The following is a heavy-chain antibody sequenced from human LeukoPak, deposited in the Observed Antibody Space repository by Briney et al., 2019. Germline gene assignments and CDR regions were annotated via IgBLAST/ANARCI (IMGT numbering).Heavy chain of an antibody. J-gene: IGHJ3*02. CDR1: GFTLNGSS. D-gene: IGHD5-24*01. Sequence: GGSLRLSCAASGFTLNGSSMHWVRQASGKGLEWVCRIRSKAHSYATAYAASVKGRFTISRDDSKNTAYLQMNSLKSDDTAVYYCTRPPRNDYNDAFDIWGQGTMVTVSS. CDR2: IRSKAHSYAT. V-gene: IGHV3-73*01. CDR3: TRPPRNDYNDAFDI.